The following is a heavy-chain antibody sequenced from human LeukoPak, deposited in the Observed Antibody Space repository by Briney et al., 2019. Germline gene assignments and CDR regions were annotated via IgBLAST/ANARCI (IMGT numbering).Heavy chain of an antibody. Sequence: SETLSLTCTVSGGSISSGSYYWSWIRQPAGKGLEWIGRIYTSGSTNYNPSLKSRVTISLDPSKTQFSLDLNSVTAADTAVYFCARGEMATMFLWGQGTLVTVSS. D-gene: IGHD5-24*01. CDR1: GGSISSGSYY. V-gene: IGHV4-61*02. CDR3: ARGEMATMFL. CDR2: IYTSGST. J-gene: IGHJ4*02.